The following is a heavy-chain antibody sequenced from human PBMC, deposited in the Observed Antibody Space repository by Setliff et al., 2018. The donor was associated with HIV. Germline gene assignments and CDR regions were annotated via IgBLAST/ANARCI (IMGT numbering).Heavy chain of an antibody. CDR3: ARAFRYGSGSPVDF. D-gene: IGHD3-10*01. V-gene: IGHV1-18*01. Sequence: TCKPSGYTFINYGFIWVRQAPGEGLGWMGWIGAIDGITNYALNLRERITLTTETSTSTAYMELRSLTSDDTAIYYCARAFRYGSGSPVDFWGQGTLVTVSS. CDR1: GYTFINYG. CDR2: IGAIDGIT. J-gene: IGHJ4*02.